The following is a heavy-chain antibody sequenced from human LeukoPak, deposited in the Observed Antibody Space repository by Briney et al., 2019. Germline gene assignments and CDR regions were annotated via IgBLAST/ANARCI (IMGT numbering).Heavy chain of an antibody. CDR2: IYSGGST. CDR1: GFTVSSNY. CDR3: ARDCSSTSCRGGFDP. D-gene: IGHD2-2*01. J-gene: IGHJ5*02. Sequence: SLRLSCAASGFTVSSNYMSWVRQAPGKGLEWVSVIYSGGSTYYADSVKGRFTISRDNSKNTLYLQMNSLRAEDTAVYYCARDCSSTSCRGGFDPWGQEPWSPSPQ. V-gene: IGHV3-66*02.